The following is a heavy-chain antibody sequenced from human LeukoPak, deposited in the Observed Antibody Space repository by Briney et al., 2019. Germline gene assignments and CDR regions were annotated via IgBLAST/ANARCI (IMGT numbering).Heavy chain of an antibody. V-gene: IGHV4-39*01. J-gene: IGHJ4*02. Sequence: SETLSLTCTVSGGSISSSNYYWGWIRQPPGKGLEWIGSVYYSGSTYYNPSLQSRVTISVDTSKNQFSLKLNSVTAADTAVYFCARLNAGTARYDFDYWGQGTLVTVSA. CDR2: VYYSGST. D-gene: IGHD6-6*01. CDR3: ARLNAGTARYDFDY. CDR1: GGSISSSNYY.